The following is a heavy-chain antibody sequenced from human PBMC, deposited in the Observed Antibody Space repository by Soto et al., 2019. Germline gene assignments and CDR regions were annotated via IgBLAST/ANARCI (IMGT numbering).Heavy chain of an antibody. D-gene: IGHD2-2*02. Sequence: QVQLVQSGAEVKKPGSSVKVSCKASGGTFSSYTISWVRQAPGQGLEWMGRIIPILGIANYAQKFQGRVTITADKSTSTAYMELSSLRSEDTAVYYCARGYSSSTSCYKVNYYYYMDVWGKGTTVTVSS. CDR2: IIPILGIA. CDR3: ARGYSSSTSCYKVNYYYYMDV. J-gene: IGHJ6*03. V-gene: IGHV1-69*02. CDR1: GGTFSSYT.